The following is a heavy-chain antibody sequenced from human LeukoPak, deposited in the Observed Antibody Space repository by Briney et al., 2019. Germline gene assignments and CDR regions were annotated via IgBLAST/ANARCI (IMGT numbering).Heavy chain of an antibody. V-gene: IGHV1-18*01. J-gene: IGHJ5*02. Sequence: ASVKVSCKASGYTFTSYGISWVRQAPGQGLEWMGWISAYNGNTNYAQKLQGRVTMTTDTSTDTAYMELTSLRSEDTAVYYCATAVSGTYVHWFDPWGQGTLVTVSS. CDR2: ISAYNGNT. CDR1: GYTFTSYG. D-gene: IGHD1-26*01. CDR3: ATAVSGTYVHWFDP.